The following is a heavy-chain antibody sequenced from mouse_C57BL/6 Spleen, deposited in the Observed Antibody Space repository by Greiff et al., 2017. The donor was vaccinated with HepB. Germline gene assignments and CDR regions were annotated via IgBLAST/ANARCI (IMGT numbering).Heavy chain of an antibody. CDR1: GYAFTNYL. Sequence: VQLQQSGAELVRPGTSVKVSCKASGYAFTNYLIEWVKQRPGQGLEWIGVINPGSGGTNYNEKFKGKATLTADKSSSTSYMQLSSLTSEDSAVYFCASCYDGSHYNYYAMDCWGQGSSVTVSA. J-gene: IGHJ4*01. V-gene: IGHV1-54*01. CDR2: INPGSGGT. CDR3: ASCYDGSHYNYYAMDC. D-gene: IGHD1-1*01.